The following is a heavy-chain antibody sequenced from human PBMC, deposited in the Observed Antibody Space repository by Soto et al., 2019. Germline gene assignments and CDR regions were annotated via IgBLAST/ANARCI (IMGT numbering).Heavy chain of an antibody. D-gene: IGHD2-15*01. CDR1: GFTFSSYG. Sequence: QVQLVESGGGVVQPGRSLRLSCAASGFTFSSYGMHWVRQAPGKGLEWVAVIWYDGSNKYYADSVKGRFTISRDNSKNTLYLQMNSLRAEDTAVYYCAREGQYCSGGSCYYYYDYMDVWGKGTTVTVSS. J-gene: IGHJ6*03. CDR2: IWYDGSNK. V-gene: IGHV3-33*01. CDR3: AREGQYCSGGSCYYYYDYMDV.